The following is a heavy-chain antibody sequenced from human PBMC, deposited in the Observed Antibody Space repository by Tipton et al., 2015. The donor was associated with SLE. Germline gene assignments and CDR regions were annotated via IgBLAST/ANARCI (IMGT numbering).Heavy chain of an antibody. Sequence: TLSLTCTVTGGSISSSSYYWGWIRQPPGKGLEWIGSVYYSGTTYYNPSLKSRVTMSIDTSKNQFSLKLSSVTAADTAVYYCARRAAPDRYDSGWGWYFDLWGRGTLVTVSS. D-gene: IGHD3-22*01. V-gene: IGHV4-39*01. J-gene: IGHJ2*01. CDR1: GGSISSSSYY. CDR2: VYYSGTT. CDR3: ARRAAPDRYDSGWGWYFDL.